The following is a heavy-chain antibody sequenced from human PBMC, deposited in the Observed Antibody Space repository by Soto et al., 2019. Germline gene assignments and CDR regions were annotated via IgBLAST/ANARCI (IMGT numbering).Heavy chain of an antibody. J-gene: IGHJ5*02. V-gene: IGHV1-18*04. D-gene: IGHD6-13*01. Sequence: GASVKVSCKASGYTFTSYGISWVRQAPGQGLEWMGWISAYNGNTNYAQKLQGRVTMTTDTSTSTAYMELRSLRSDDTAVYYCARDFSYSSSWCSTTYNWFDPWGQGTLVTVSS. CDR2: ISAYNGNT. CDR1: GYTFTSYG. CDR3: ARDFSYSSSWCSTTYNWFDP.